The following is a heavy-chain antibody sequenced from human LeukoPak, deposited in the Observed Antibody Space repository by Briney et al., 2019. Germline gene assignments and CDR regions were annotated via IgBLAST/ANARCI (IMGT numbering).Heavy chain of an antibody. CDR2: IYKDGKI. J-gene: IGHJ4*02. CDR1: GFTVSSTY. Sequence: GGSLRLSCEASGFTVSSTYMSWVRQAPGKGLEWGSVIYKDGKIYYIDSVKGRFTISRDTSKNTLYLQMNSLRVEDTAVYYCASRHCSGGDCYFAGADPFDHWGQGTLVTVSS. V-gene: IGHV3-53*01. D-gene: IGHD2-21*01. CDR3: ASRHCSGGDCYFAGADPFDH.